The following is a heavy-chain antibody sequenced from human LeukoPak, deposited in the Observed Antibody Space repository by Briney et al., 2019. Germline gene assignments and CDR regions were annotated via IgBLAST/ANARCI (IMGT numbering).Heavy chain of an antibody. CDR2: IYYSGST. J-gene: IGHJ4*02. Sequence: SETLSLTCTVSGGSISSSSYYWGWIRQPPGKGLEWIGSIYYSGSTYYNPSLKSRVTISVDTSKNQFSLKLSSVTAADTAVYYCASYDPITMSRYYFDYWGQGTLVTVPS. V-gene: IGHV4-39*01. CDR3: ASYDPITMSRYYFDY. CDR1: GGSISSSSYY. D-gene: IGHD3-22*01.